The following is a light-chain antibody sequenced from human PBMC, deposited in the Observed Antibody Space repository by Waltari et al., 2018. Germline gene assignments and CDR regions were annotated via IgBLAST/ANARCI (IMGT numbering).Light chain of an antibody. CDR3: SSYVGTLV. CDR1: SSDLGAYNS. J-gene: IGLJ2*01. CDR2: DVS. V-gene: IGLV2-11*01. Sequence: QSALTQPRSVSGSPGPSVTISCTASSSDLGAYNSVSWYQQHPGKPPKLMIYDVSERPSGVPERFSGSKSGNTASLTISGLQAEDEADYHCSSYVGTLVFGGGTKLTVL.